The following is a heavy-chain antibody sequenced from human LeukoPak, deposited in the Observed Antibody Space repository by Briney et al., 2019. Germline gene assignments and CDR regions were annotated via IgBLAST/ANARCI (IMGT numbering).Heavy chain of an antibody. V-gene: IGHV4-34*01. CDR2: INHSGST. J-gene: IGHJ6*02. D-gene: IGHD4-23*01. CDR3: ARDNLDYGGNTGPYYGMDV. Sequence: SETLSLTCTVSGGSISSYYWSWIRQPPGKGLEWIGEINHSGSTNYNPSLKSRVTISVDTSKNQFSLKLSSVTAADTAVYYCARDNLDYGGNTGPYYGMDVWGQGTTVTVSS. CDR1: GGSISSYY.